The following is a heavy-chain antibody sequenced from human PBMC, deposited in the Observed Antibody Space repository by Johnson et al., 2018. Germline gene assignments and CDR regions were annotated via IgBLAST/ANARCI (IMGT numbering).Heavy chain of an antibody. Sequence: PGKGLEWVSVIYGGGSTFYADSVKGRFTRSRDTSKKTVYLQMNSLRAEDTAVYYCASRQDTAMVQGDAFDIWGQGTMVTVSS. CDR2: IYGGGST. CDR3: ASRQDTAMVQGDAFDI. D-gene: IGHD5-18*01. V-gene: IGHV3-53*01. J-gene: IGHJ3*02.